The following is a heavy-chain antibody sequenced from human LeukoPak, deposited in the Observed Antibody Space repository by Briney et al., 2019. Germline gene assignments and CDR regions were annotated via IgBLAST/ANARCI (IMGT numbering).Heavy chain of an antibody. D-gene: IGHD6-19*01. J-gene: IGHJ4*02. CDR1: GFTFSSYS. CDR3: ARTQQWLSSSDY. CDR2: ISSSSSYI. V-gene: IGHV3-21*01. Sequence: PGGPLRLSCAASGFTFSSYSMNWVRQAPGKGLEWVSSISSSSSYIYYADSVKGRFTISRDNAKNSLYLQMNSLRAEDTAVYYCARTQQWLSSSDYWGQGTLVTVSS.